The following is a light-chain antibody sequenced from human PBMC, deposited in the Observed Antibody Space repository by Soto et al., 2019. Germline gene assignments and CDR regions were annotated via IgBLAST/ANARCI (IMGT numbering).Light chain of an antibody. V-gene: IGKV3-11*01. J-gene: IGKJ5*01. Sequence: EIVLTQSPVTLSLSPGERATLSCRASQSVSSYLAWYQQKPGQAPRLLIYDASNRATGIPARFSGSGSGTDFTLTVSSLEPEDFAVYYCHQRSNWPITFGQGTRLEI. CDR1: QSVSSY. CDR3: HQRSNWPIT. CDR2: DAS.